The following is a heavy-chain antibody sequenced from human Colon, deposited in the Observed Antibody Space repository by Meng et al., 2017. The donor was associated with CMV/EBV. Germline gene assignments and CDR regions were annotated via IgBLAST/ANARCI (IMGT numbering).Heavy chain of an antibody. V-gene: IGHV3-74*01. CDR2: IKSDGSST. CDR1: GFTFSNCS. CDR3: ATELARGY. Sequence: GESLKISCAASGFTFSNCSMNWVRQVPGKGLVWVSRIKSDGSSTNYADSVKGRFTISRDNAKNTVYLQMNSLRVEDTAVYYCATELARGYWGQGTLVTVSS. J-gene: IGHJ4*02. D-gene: IGHD6-6*01.